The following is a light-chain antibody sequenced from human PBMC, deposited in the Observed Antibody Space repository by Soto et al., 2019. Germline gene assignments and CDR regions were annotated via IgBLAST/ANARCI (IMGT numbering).Light chain of an antibody. Sequence: DIKMTHSPSSVSASVGARVSIPCRASQDISNWLAWYQQKPGKAPKLLIYSASSLQSGVPSIFSGSGAGTDFILIISSLHAADFASFYYLQPNGFPSTFGPGTKVDIK. V-gene: IGKV1-12*02. CDR3: LQPNGFPST. CDR2: SAS. J-gene: IGKJ3*01. CDR1: QDISNW.